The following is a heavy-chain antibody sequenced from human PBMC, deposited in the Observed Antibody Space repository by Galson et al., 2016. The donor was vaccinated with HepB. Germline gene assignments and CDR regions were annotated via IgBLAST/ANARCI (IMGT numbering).Heavy chain of an antibody. V-gene: IGHV1-3*01. J-gene: IGHJ4*02. D-gene: IGHD3-10*01. Sequence: SVKVSCKASGYTFTSYAMHWVRQAPGQRLEWMGWINAGNGNTKYSQKFQGRVTITRDTSASTAYMELSSLRSEDTAGYYCARGRSTGIFDYWGQGTLVTVSS. CDR1: GYTFTSYA. CDR3: ARGRSTGIFDY. CDR2: INAGNGNT.